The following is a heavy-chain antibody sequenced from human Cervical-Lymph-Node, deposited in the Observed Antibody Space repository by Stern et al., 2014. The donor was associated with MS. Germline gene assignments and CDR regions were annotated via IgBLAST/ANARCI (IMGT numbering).Heavy chain of an antibody. CDR1: GFTFRDYH. J-gene: IGHJ4*02. CDR3: ARDGWDCSGGSCYLDV. D-gene: IGHD2-15*01. CDR2: ISRGGTYI. V-gene: IGHV3-11*01. Sequence: QVQLVQSGGSWVKPGGSLRLSCAASGFTFRDYHMSWIRQAPGKGLEWVSYISRGGTYINYADSVKGRFTISRDDGSKSLYLQLNNLRAEDTAVYYCARDGWDCSGGSCYLDVWGLGTQVTVSS.